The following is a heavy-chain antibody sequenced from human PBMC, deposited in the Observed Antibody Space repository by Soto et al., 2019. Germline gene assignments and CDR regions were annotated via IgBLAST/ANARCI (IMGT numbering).Heavy chain of an antibody. CDR2: INPADSDT. D-gene: IGHD3-9*01. Sequence: GESLKISCKASGYSFTNFWIGWVRQMPGKGLEWMATINPADSDTRYSPSFQGQVTVSVDRSINTAYLHRGSLEASETAMYYCVRPDNTGYYPYWGQGTPVTVSS. CDR3: VRPDNTGYYPY. J-gene: IGHJ4*02. V-gene: IGHV5-51*01. CDR1: GYSFTNFW.